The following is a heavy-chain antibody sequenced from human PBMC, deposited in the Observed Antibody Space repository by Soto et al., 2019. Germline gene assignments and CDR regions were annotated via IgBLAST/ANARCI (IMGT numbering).Heavy chain of an antibody. Sequence: EVQLVETGGDLIQPGGSLRLSCAASGFTVSSDSMTWVRQAPGKGLEWISIIYSDNNTDYADSVKGRFSISRDTSKNIWDLQMNSLRAEDTAEYYCARHYSAMGVWGQGTTVTVSS. V-gene: IGHV3-53*02. CDR1: GFTVSSDS. CDR2: IYSDNNT. CDR3: ARHYSAMGV. J-gene: IGHJ6*02.